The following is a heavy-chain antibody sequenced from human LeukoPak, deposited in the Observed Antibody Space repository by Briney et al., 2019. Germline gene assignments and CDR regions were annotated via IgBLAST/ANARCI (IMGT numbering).Heavy chain of an antibody. CDR3: ARFWNEAGADY. CDR2: VDPEDGET. CDR1: GYTFTDYY. D-gene: IGHD1-1*01. V-gene: IGHV1-69-2*01. Sequence: GASVKVSCKVSGYTFTDYYMHWVQQAPGKGLEWMGLVDPEDGETIYAEKFQGRVTITADESTSTAYMELSSLRSEDTAVYCCARFWNEAGADYCGQGTLATVSS. J-gene: IGHJ4*02.